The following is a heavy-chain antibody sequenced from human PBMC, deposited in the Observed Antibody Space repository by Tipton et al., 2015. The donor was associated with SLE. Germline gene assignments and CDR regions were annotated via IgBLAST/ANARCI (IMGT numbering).Heavy chain of an antibody. J-gene: IGHJ4*02. CDR3: ARGLRITMVRGVPFDY. CDR1: GGSISSYY. V-gene: IGHV4-59*12. CDR2: IDDSGNT. Sequence: TLSLTCTVSGGSISSYYWSWIRQPPGKGLEWIGYIDDSGNTDYTPSLKSRVTISVDTSKNQFSLKLSSVTAADTAVYYCARGLRITMVRGVPFDYWGQGTLVTVSS. D-gene: IGHD3-10*01.